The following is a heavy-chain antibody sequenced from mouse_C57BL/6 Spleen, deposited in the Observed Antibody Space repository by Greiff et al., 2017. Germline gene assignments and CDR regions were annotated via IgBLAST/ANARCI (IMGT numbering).Heavy chain of an antibody. J-gene: IGHJ1*03. Sequence: VQLQQSGADLAKPGASVKLSCKASGYTFTSSWMHWVQQRPGQGLEWIGYITPSSGYTKYNQKFKDKATLTADKSSSTAYMQLSSLTYEDSAVYYGARRHYGSEGYFDVWGTGTTVTVSS. V-gene: IGHV1-7*01. CDR1: GYTFTSSW. CDR2: ITPSSGYT. CDR3: ARRHYGSEGYFDV. D-gene: IGHD1-1*01.